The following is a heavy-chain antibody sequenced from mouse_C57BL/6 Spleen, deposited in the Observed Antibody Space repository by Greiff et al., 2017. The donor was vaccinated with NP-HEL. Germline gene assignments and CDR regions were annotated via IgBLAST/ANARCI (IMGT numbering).Heavy chain of an antibody. CDR3: ARNWYYFDY. J-gene: IGHJ2*01. CDR2: IDPNSGGT. Sequence: QVQLQQPGAELVKPGASVKLSCKASGYTFTSYWMHWVKQRPGRGLEWIGRIDPNSGGTKYNEKFKGKATLTADKSSSTAYMQLNSLTSEDSAVYFCARNWYYFDYWGQGTTLTVSS. D-gene: IGHD4-1*01. V-gene: IGHV1-62-3*01. CDR1: GYTFTSYW.